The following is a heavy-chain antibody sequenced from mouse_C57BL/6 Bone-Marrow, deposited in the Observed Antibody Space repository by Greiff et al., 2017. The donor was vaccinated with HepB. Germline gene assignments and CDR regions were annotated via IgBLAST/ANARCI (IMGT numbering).Heavy chain of an antibody. CDR3: ARQVTTGVAPLGFDV. J-gene: IGHJ1*03. CDR1: GFTFSDYY. CDR2: ISNGGGST. V-gene: IGHV5-12*01. Sequence: EVHLVESGGGLVQPGGSLKLSCAASGFTFSDYYMYWVRQTPEKRLEWVAYISNGGGSTYYPDTVKGRFTISRDNAKNTLYLQMSRLKSEDTAMYYCARQVTTGVAPLGFDVWGTGTTVTVSS. D-gene: IGHD1-1*01.